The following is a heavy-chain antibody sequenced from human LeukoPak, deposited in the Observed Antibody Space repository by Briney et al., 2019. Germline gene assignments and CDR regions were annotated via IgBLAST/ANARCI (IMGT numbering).Heavy chain of an antibody. CDR1: GYTFTSYG. J-gene: IGHJ4*02. V-gene: IGHV1-2*02. Sequence: ASVKVSCKASGYTFTSYGISWVRQAPGQGLEWMGWINPNSGGTNYAQKFQGRVTMTRDTSISTAYMELSRLRSDDTAVYCCARDITMSGYWGQGTLVTVSS. D-gene: IGHD3-10*02. CDR2: INPNSGGT. CDR3: ARDITMSGY.